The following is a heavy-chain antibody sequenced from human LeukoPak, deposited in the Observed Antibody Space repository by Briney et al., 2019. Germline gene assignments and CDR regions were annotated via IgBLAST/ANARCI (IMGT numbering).Heavy chain of an antibody. D-gene: IGHD5-18*01. V-gene: IGHV3-30*18. CDR1: GFTFSSYG. J-gene: IGHJ4*02. CDR2: ISYDGSNK. Sequence: PGGSLRLSCAASGFTFSSYGMHWVRQAPGKGLEWVAVISYDGSNKYYADSVKGRFTISRDNSKNTLYLQMNSLRAEDTAVYYCAKAGRGYSYGYYYFDYWGQGTLVTVSS. CDR3: AKAGRGYSYGYYYFDY.